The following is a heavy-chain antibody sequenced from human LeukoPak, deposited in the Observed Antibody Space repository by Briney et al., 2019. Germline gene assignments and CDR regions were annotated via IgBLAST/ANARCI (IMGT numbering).Heavy chain of an antibody. CDR2: ISYDGSNQ. CDR3: AKNDYDDYEFTY. Sequence: GSLRLSCAASGFPFSNYNMHWVRQAPGKGPEWVAVISYDGSNQYYADSVKGRFTISRDNSKNTLYLQLNSLRAEDTAVYYCAKNDYDDYEFTYWGQGTLVTVSS. J-gene: IGHJ4*02. D-gene: IGHD4-17*01. CDR1: GFPFSNYN. V-gene: IGHV3-30*18.